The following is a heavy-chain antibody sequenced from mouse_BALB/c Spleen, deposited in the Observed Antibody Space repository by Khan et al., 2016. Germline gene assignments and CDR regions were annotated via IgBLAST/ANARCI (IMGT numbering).Heavy chain of an antibody. CDR3: ARAGYYGYLVN. J-gene: IGHJ3*01. CDR1: GFDFSRYW. D-gene: IGHD1-1*01. CDR2: INPDSSTI. Sequence: EVKLLESGGGLVQPGGSLKLSCAASGFDFSRYWMSWVRQAPGKGLEWIGEINPDSSTINYTPSLKDKFIISRDNAKNTLYLQMSKVGSEDTVLYYCARAGYYGYLVNWGQGTLVTVSA. V-gene: IGHV4-1*02.